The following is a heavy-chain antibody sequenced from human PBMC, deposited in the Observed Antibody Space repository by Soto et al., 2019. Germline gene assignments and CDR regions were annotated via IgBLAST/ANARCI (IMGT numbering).Heavy chain of an antibody. CDR1: GFPFSNYG. CDR2: IREYGNGK. Sequence: EVQLVESGGGLVQPGGSLTLSCAASGFPFSNYGLNWFGQAPGRGWGGVATIREYGNGKNYVDSVKGRFTIFRDNAQNSLLLQMNSLKTEDTAVYYCAGGHDAVVQAGRRENHYYYRMDVWGQGTTVTVSS. J-gene: IGHJ6*02. CDR3: AGGHDAVVQAGRRENHYYYRMDV. V-gene: IGHV3-7*03. D-gene: IGHD2-2*01.